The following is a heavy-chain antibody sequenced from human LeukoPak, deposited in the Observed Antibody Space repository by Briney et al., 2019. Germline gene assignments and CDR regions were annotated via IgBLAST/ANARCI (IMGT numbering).Heavy chain of an antibody. D-gene: IGHD3-22*01. J-gene: IGHJ4*02. V-gene: IGHV3-48*03. Sequence: GGSLRLSCAASGFTFSSYEMNWVRQAPGKGLEWVSYISSSGNTINYADSVKGRFTISRDNSKNTLYLQMNSLRAEDTAVYYCARDRYYYDSSGYLDYWGQGTLVTVSS. CDR3: ARDRYYYDSSGYLDY. CDR1: GFTFSSYE. CDR2: ISSSGNTI.